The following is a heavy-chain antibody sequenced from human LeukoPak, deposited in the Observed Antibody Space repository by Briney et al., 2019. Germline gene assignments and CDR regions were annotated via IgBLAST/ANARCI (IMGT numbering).Heavy chain of an antibody. Sequence: PGGSLRLSCQASGFTFSSYTMNWVRQAPGKGLEWVSSISSSSSYIYYADSVKGRFTISRDNAKNSLYLQMNSLRAEDTAVYYCAKYNIAAAAGGWFDPWGQGTLVTVSS. V-gene: IGHV3-21*01. CDR3: AKYNIAAAAGGWFDP. CDR2: ISSSSSYI. J-gene: IGHJ5*02. D-gene: IGHD6-13*01. CDR1: GFTFSSYT.